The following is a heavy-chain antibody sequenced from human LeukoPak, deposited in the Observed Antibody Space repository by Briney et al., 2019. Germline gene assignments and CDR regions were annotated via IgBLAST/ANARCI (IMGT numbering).Heavy chain of an antibody. D-gene: IGHD3-3*01. CDR2: IKQDGSEK. CDR1: GFTFSSYW. V-gene: IGHV3-7*01. Sequence: VGSLRLSCAASGFTFSSYWMSWVRQAPGKGLEWVANIKQDGSEKYYVDSVKGRFTISRDNAKNSLYLQMNSLRAEDTAVYYCAREATIFGVVIGYWGQGTLVTVSS. CDR3: AREATIFGVVIGY. J-gene: IGHJ4*02.